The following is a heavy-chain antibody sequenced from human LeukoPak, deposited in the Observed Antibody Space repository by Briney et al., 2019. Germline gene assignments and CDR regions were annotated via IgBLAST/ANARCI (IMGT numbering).Heavy chain of an antibody. J-gene: IGHJ6*03. CDR2: IYYSGST. Sequence: SETLSLTCTVSAGSISSYYWSWIRQPPGKGLEWIGYIYYSGSTNYNPSLKSRVTISVDTSKNQFSLKLSSVTAADTAVYYCARVFGGYYYYMDVWGKGTTVTVSS. V-gene: IGHV4-59*01. D-gene: IGHD3-16*01. CDR1: AGSISSYY. CDR3: ARVFGGYYYYMDV.